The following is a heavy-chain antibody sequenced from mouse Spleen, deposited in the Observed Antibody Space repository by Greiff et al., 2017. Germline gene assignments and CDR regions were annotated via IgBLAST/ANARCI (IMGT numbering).Heavy chain of an antibody. D-gene: IGHD1-1*01. V-gene: IGHV1-50*01. CDR2: IDPSDSYP. CDR1: GYTFTSYW. J-gene: IGHJ2*01. Sequence: QVQLQQPGAELVKPGASVKLSCKASGYTFTSYWMQWVKLRPGQGLEWIGEIDPSDSYPNYTQKFKGKATLTVDTSSSTAYMQLSSLTSEDSAVYYCARGVTTVVATDYWGQGTTLTVSS. CDR3: ARGVTTVVATDY.